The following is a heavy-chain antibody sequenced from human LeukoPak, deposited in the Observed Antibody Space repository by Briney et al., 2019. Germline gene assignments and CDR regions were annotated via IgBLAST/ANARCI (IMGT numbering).Heavy chain of an antibody. CDR1: GCSISSGGYS. D-gene: IGHD4-17*01. CDR2: IYYSGST. V-gene: IGHV4-30-2*01. Sequence: PSETLSLTCAVSGCSISSGGYSWIWIGQPPGKGREWIGYIYYSGSTKYKPFFRRRVATSLDRYKHYFALKVCAVTAAETAVYDCAIAVNGRGDYGTYFDYWGQGTLVTVSS. CDR3: AIAVNGRGDYGTYFDY. J-gene: IGHJ4*02.